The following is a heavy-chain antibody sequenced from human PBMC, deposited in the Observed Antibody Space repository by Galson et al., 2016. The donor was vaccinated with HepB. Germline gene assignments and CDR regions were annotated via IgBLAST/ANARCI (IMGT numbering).Heavy chain of an antibody. CDR3: TRHLLYGGTSFDY. D-gene: IGHD4-23*01. V-gene: IGHV3-73*01. CDR1: GFTFSDST. CDR2: IRNKANSYAA. Sequence: SLRLSCAASGFTFSDSTVHWVRQASGKGLEWVGRIRNKANSYAAAYAASVKGRFTISRDDSKNTAYLHMNSLKTEDTAVYFCTRHLLYGGTSFDYWGQGTLVTVSS. J-gene: IGHJ4*02.